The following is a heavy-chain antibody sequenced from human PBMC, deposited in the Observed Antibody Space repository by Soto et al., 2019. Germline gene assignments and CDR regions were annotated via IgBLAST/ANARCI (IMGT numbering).Heavy chain of an antibody. CDR3: ARQGHSCSSTSCYASGSNWLDP. V-gene: IGHV4-39*01. CDR1: GGSISSSSYY. CDR2: IYYSGST. J-gene: IGHJ5*02. D-gene: IGHD2-2*01. Sequence: SETLSLTCTVSGGSISSSSYYWGWIRQPPGKGLEWIGSIYYSGSTYYNPSLKSRVTISVDTSKNQFSLKLSSVTAADTAVYYCARQGHSCSSTSCYASGSNWLDPWGQGTLVTVSS.